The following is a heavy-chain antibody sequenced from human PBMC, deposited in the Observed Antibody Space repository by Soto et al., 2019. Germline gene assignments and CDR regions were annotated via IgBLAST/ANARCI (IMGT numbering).Heavy chain of an antibody. CDR2: IGTAGDT. D-gene: IGHD3-3*01. V-gene: IGHV3-13*01. J-gene: IGHJ3*01. CDR1: GFTFSSFD. CDR3: ASEARVFGKAFDV. Sequence: GGSLRLSCAASGFTFSSFDMHWVRQPTGKGLEWVSAIGTAGDTYYPGSVKGRFTISRDNAKNSLHLQMNSLRAGDTAVYYCASEARVFGKAFDVWGQGTMVTVS.